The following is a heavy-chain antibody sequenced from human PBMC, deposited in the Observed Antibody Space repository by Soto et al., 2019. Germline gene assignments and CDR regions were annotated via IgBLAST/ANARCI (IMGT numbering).Heavy chain of an antibody. V-gene: IGHV1-46*01. CDR3: ARDSDPIPYCVGDCYIDY. CDR2: INPSGGST. Sequence: QVQLVQSGAEVKKPGASVKVSCKASGYTFTSYYMHWVRQAPGQGLEWMGIINPSGGSTSYAQKFQGRVTMTRDTSTSTVYMELSRLRSEDTAVYYCARDSDPIPYCVGDCYIDYWGQGTLVTVSS. D-gene: IGHD2-21*02. CDR1: GYTFTSYY. J-gene: IGHJ4*02.